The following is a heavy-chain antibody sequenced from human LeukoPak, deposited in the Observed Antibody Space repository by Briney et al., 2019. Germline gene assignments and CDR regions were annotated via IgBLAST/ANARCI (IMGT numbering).Heavy chain of an antibody. D-gene: IGHD3-22*01. J-gene: IGHJ4*02. V-gene: IGHV1-8*01. Sequence: ASVKVSCKASGHTFSAYDINWVRQATGQGLEWMGWMNPNSGNTGFAQKFQGRVTMTRDTSINTAYMELSNLRSEDTAVYYCARVSQTPAYYYTSGYYYHGYWGQGTRVTVSS. CDR2: MNPNSGNT. CDR1: GHTFSAYD. CDR3: ARVSQTPAYYYTSGYYYHGY.